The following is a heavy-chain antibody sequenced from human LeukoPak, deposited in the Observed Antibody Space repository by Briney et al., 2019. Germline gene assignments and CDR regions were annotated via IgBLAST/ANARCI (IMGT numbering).Heavy chain of an antibody. CDR3: ARLHYDVLTGPFDY. Sequence: GGSLRLSCAASGFTFSSYSMNWVRQAPGKGLEWVSYISTSRSIIYYADSVKGRFTISRENSKNTLWLQMNSLRAEDTAVYYCARLHYDVLTGPFDYWGQGTLVTVSS. J-gene: IGHJ4*02. V-gene: IGHV3-48*01. CDR2: ISTSRSII. D-gene: IGHD3-9*01. CDR1: GFTFSSYS.